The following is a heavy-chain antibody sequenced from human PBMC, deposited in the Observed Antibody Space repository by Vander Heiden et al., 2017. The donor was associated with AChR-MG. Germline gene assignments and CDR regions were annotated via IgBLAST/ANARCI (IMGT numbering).Heavy chain of an antibody. J-gene: IGHJ6*02. CDR3: AHLPGGDYVGYYYYGMDV. D-gene: IGHD4-17*01. CDR2: IYWDDDK. CDR1: GFSLSTSGVG. V-gene: IGHV2-5*02. Sequence: QITLKESGPTLVKPTQTLTLTCTFSGFSLSTSGVGVGWIRQPPGKALEWLALIYWDDDKRYSPSLKSRLTITKDTSKNQVVLTMTNMDPVDTATYYCAHLPGGDYVGYYYYGMDVWGQGTTVTVSS.